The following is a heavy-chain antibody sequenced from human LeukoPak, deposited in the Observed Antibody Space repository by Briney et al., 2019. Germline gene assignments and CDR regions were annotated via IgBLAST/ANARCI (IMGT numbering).Heavy chain of an antibody. CDR1: GGSISSRSYY. J-gene: IGHJ4*02. CDR2: IYYSGST. CDR3: ARLSGYHWESFYDY. Sequence: SETLSLTCTVSGGSISSRSYYWGWIRQPPGKGLEWIGSIYYSGSTYYNAPLKSRVTISVDTSKNQFSLKLRSVTAADTAVYYCARLSGYHWESFYDYWGQGTLVTVSS. D-gene: IGHD5-12*01. V-gene: IGHV4-39*07.